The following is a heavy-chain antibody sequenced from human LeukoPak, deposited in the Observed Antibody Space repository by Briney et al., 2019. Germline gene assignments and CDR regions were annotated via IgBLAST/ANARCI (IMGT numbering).Heavy chain of an antibody. CDR2: IYYNGNT. Sequence: SETLSLTCTVSGVSINNYYWSCIRQPPGKGLEWIGYIYYNGNTNNNPSLKSRVTMSIDSSKSQLSLKLRSVTAADTAVYYCARVAGYCAGTACYAFYFNFWGQGTLVTVSS. V-gene: IGHV4-59*01. CDR3: ARVAGYCAGTACYAFYFNF. CDR1: GVSINNYY. J-gene: IGHJ4*02. D-gene: IGHD2-2*01.